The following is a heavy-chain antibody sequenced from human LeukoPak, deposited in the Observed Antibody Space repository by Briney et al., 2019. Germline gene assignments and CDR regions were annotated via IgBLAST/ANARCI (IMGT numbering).Heavy chain of an antibody. CDR2: IYYSGST. D-gene: IGHD6-13*01. CDR3: ARIPGIANYYYGMDV. CDR1: GGSISSSSYY. V-gene: IGHV4-39*07. J-gene: IGHJ6*02. Sequence: PSETLSLTCTVSGGSISSSSYYWGWIRQPPGKGLEWIGSIYYSGSTYYNPSLKSRVTISVDTSKNQFSLKLSSVTAADTAVYYCARIPGIANYYYGMDVWGQGTTVTVSS.